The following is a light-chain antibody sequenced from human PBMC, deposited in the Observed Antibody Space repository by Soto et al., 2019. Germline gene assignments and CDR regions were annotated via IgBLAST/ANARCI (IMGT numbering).Light chain of an antibody. CDR1: SGHSTYI. CDR2: LEGSGSY. CDR3: ETWPSNTHRVV. J-gene: IGLJ2*01. Sequence: QPVLTQSSSASASLGSSVKLTCTLSSGHSTYIIAWHQQQPGKAPRYLMKLEGSGSYNKGSGVPDRFSGSSFGADRYLTISNLPFEDEADYYCETWPSNTHRVVFGGGTKVTVL. V-gene: IGLV4-60*02.